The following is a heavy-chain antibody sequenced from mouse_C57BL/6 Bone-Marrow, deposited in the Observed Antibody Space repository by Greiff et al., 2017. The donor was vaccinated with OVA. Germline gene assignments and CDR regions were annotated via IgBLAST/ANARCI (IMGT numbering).Heavy chain of an antibody. Sequence: QVQLQQPGTELVKPGASVKLSCKASGYTFTSYWMHWVKQRPGQGLEWIGNINPRNGGTNYNEKFKNKATLTVDKSSSTAYMQLSSLTSEDSAVYYCARGKVYYYGYYIDYWGQGTTLTVSS. V-gene: IGHV1-53*01. CDR2: INPRNGGT. CDR1: GYTFTSYW. J-gene: IGHJ2*01. CDR3: ARGKVYYYGYYIDY. D-gene: IGHD1-1*01.